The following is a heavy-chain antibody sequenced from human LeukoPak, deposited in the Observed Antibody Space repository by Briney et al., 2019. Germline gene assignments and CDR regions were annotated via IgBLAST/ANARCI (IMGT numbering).Heavy chain of an antibody. D-gene: IGHD4-23*01. J-gene: IGHJ3*02. Sequence: PGGSLRLSCAASGFTFSSYAMHWVRQAPGKGLEWVAVISYDGSNKYCADSVKGRFTISRDNSKNTLYLQMNSLRAEDTAVYYCARDGYSTTVVTQGAFDTWGQGTMVTVSS. V-gene: IGHV3-30*04. CDR3: ARDGYSTTVVTQGAFDT. CDR2: ISYDGSNK. CDR1: GFTFSSYA.